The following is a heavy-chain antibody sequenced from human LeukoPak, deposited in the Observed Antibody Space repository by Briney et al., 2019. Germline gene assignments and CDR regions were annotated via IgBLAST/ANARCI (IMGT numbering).Heavy chain of an antibody. CDR1: GYTFTGYY. D-gene: IGHD2-15*01. J-gene: IGHJ4*02. CDR3: ARGDCSGGSCYEIDF. CDR2: ISAYNGNT. Sequence: ASVKVSCKASGYTFTGYYMHWVRQAPGQGLEWMGWISAYNGNTNYAQKLQGRVTMTTDTSTSTAYMELRSLRSDDTAVYYCARGDCSGGSCYEIDFWGQGTLVTVSS. V-gene: IGHV1-18*04.